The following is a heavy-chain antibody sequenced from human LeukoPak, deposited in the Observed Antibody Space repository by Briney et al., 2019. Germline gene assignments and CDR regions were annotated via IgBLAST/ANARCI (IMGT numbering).Heavy chain of an antibody. J-gene: IGHJ4*02. Sequence: GGSLRLSCAASGFTFSSFAMNWVRQAPGKGLEWVSTMSGSGDRTYYADSVNSRFTISRDNSKNTLHLQMNSLRVEDTAVYYCAKGGAGYCSSTSCLYYFDSWGQGTLVTVSS. V-gene: IGHV3-23*01. CDR1: GFTFSSFA. D-gene: IGHD2-2*01. CDR3: AKGGAGYCSSTSCLYYFDS. CDR2: MSGSGDRT.